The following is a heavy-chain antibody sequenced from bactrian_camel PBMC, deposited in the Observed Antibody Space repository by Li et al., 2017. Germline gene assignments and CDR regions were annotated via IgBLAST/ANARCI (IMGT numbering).Heavy chain of an antibody. CDR2: IDADGRS. V-gene: IGHV3S1*01. CDR3: AAGPDVGREKHLTADQVLSIRRNNF. J-gene: IGHJ4*01. CDR1: GYWSNSNC. Sequence: HVQLVESGGGSVQAGGSLRLSCVASGYWSNSNCMAWFRRPSGREREGVAAIDADGRSYYKDSVKDRFTISRDNTKNTLYLQMTRLKAEDTAMYYCAAGPDVGREKHLTADQVLSIRRNNFWGQGTQVTV. D-gene: IGHD3*01.